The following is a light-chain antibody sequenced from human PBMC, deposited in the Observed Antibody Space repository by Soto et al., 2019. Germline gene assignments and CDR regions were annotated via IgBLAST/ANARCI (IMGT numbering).Light chain of an antibody. Sequence: QSVLTQPPSASGTPGQRVTISCSGSSSKIGSNAVSWYQQLPGTAPKLLIYSNNQRPSGVPDRFSGSKSGTSSSLAISGLHSEDEADYYCAAWDDSLNGSCVFGTGTKLTVL. CDR2: SNN. CDR3: AAWDDSLNGSCV. CDR1: SSKIGSNA. J-gene: IGLJ1*01. V-gene: IGLV1-44*01.